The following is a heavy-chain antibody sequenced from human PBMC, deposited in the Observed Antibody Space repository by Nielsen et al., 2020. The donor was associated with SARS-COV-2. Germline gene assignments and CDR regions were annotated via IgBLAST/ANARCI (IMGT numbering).Heavy chain of an antibody. CDR2: IYYSGST. Sequence: SETLSLTCTVSGGSISSSSYYWSWIRQPPGKGLEWIGYIYYSGSTNYNPSLKSRVTISVDTSKNQYSLKLSSVAAADTAVYYCARDEAKYSSSWYNSFCLSVSYYGMDVWGQGTTVTVSS. D-gene: IGHD6-13*01. CDR1: GGSISSSSYY. CDR3: ARDEAKYSSSWYNSFCLSVSYYGMDV. J-gene: IGHJ6*02. V-gene: IGHV4-61*01.